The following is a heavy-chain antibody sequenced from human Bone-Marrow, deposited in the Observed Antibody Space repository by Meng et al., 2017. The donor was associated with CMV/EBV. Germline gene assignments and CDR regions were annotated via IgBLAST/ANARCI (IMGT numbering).Heavy chain of an antibody. V-gene: IGHV4-39*01. Sequence: SETLSLTCTVSGGSISSYYWGWIRQPPGKGLEWIGSIYYSGSTYYNPSLKSRVTISVDTSKNQFSLKLSSVTAADTAVYYCARITGIYDSSGYYGYYFDYWGQGTLVTVSS. CDR1: GGSISSYY. J-gene: IGHJ4*02. CDR3: ARITGIYDSSGYYGYYFDY. D-gene: IGHD3-22*01. CDR2: IYYSGST.